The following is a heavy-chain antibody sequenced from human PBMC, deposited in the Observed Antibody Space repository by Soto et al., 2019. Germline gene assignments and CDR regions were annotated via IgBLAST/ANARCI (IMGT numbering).Heavy chain of an antibody. CDR2: IYHSGST. V-gene: IGHV4-38-2*01. J-gene: IGHJ4*02. CDR3: ARALHYDYVWGSYRYEHYFDY. D-gene: IGHD3-16*02. Sequence: KTSETLSLTCAVSGYSISSGYYWGWIRQPPGKGLEWIGSIYHSGSTYYNPSLKSRVTISVDTSKNQFSLKLSSVTAADTAVYYCARALHYDYVWGSYRYEHYFDYWGQGTLVTVSS. CDR1: GYSISSGYY.